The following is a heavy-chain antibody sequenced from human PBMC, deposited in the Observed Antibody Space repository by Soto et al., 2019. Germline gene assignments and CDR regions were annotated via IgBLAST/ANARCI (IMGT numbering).Heavy chain of an antibody. Sequence: PSETLSLTCPVSGGSISSYYWSWIRQPPGKGLEWIGYIYYSGSTNYNPSLKSRVTISVDTSKNQFSLKLSSVTAADTAVYYCARHEDWVQLWSNWFDPWGQGTRVTVSS. CDR2: IYYSGST. D-gene: IGHD5-18*01. CDR3: ARHEDWVQLWSNWFDP. J-gene: IGHJ5*02. V-gene: IGHV4-59*08. CDR1: GGSISSYY.